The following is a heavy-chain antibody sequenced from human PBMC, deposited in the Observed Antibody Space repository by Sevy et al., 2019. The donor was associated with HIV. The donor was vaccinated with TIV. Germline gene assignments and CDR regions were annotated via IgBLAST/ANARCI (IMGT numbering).Heavy chain of an antibody. CDR2: IHHDGNT. CDR3: ARDFAGYASTY. V-gene: IGHV4-38-2*02. D-gene: IGHD5-12*01. J-gene: IGHJ4*02. CDR1: GFSFGSGYY. Sequence: SETLSLTCTVSGFSFGSGYYWWLIRQPAGKGLGYIGNIHHDGNTFPNPALKSRVTISRDTSKNHFSLKLNSVTAADTAVYYCARDFAGYASTYLGQGTLVTVSS.